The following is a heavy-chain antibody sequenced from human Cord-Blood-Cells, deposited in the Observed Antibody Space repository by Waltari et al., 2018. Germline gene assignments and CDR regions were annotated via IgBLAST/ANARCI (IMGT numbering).Heavy chain of an antibody. V-gene: IGHV4-39*01. CDR2: IYYSGST. D-gene: IGHD2-21*02. CDR1: GGSISSSSYY. CDR3: ARINVVTAISFPYNWFDP. J-gene: IGHJ5*02. Sequence: QLQLQESGPGLVKPSETLSLTCTVSGGSISSSSYYWGWIRQPPGKGLEWVGGIYYSGSTYYNPSLKSRVTISVDTSKNQFSLKLSSVTAADTAVYSCARINVVTAISFPYNWFDPWGQGTLVTVSS.